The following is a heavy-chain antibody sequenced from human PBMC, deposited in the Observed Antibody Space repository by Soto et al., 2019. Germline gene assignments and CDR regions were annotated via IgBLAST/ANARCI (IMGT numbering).Heavy chain of an antibody. CDR2: ISGSGGST. CDR1: GFTFSSYA. D-gene: IGHD6-19*01. CDR3: AKMSGGWYYFDY. J-gene: IGHJ4*02. Sequence: EVQLLESGGGLVQPGGSLRLSCAASGFTFSSYAMSWVRQAPGKGLEWVSAISGSGGSTYYADSVKGRFTISRDNSKNTLYRQMNSLRAEDTAVYYCAKMSGGWYYFDYWGQGTLVTVSS. V-gene: IGHV3-23*01.